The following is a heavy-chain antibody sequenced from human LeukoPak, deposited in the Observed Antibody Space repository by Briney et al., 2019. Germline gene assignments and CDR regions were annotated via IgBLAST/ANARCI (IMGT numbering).Heavy chain of an antibody. J-gene: IGHJ3*02. CDR3: ARVGIAAAGIDAFDI. Sequence: SETLSLTCTVSGGSISSSSYYWGWIRQPPGKGLEWIGRIYYSGSTYYNPALKSRVTISVDTAKNQFSLKLSSVTAADTAVYYCARVGIAAAGIDAFDIWGQGTMVTVSS. CDR1: GGSISSSSYY. D-gene: IGHD6-13*01. V-gene: IGHV4-39*07. CDR2: IYYSGST.